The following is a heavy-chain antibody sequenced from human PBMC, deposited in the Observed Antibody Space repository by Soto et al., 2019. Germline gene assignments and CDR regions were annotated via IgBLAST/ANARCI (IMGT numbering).Heavy chain of an antibody. Sequence: QVRLEQSGPEVKKPGASMKVSCKASGYTFSNYWITWVRQGPRQGLEWMGWGSAYNRNTNYAQRYQDRVTMTTDTTTGTAYMELRIIRSDGTAVYFCARQSQWEAIPYRGHRTPVRVSS. V-gene: IGHV1-18*04. CDR3: ARQSQWEAIPY. D-gene: IGHD1-26*01. CDR2: GSAYNRNT. CDR1: GYTFSNYW. J-gene: IGHJ4*01.